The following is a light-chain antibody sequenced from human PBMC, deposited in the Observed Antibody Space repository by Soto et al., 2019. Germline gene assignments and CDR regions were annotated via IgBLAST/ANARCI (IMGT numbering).Light chain of an antibody. V-gene: IGKV3-11*01. J-gene: IGKJ3*01. CDR3: QQQRA. Sequence: EILFAQSPGTPSLSPRERVTLSCRASQSIAGSLAWYQQKGRLPPRLLIYDASTRATGIPARFSGGGSGTDFTLTISSLEPADSAVYYCQQQRAFGPGTKVDIK. CDR1: QSIAGS. CDR2: DAS.